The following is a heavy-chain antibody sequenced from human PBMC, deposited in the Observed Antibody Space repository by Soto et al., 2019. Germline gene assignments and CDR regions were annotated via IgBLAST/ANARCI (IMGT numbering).Heavy chain of an antibody. D-gene: IGHD3-22*01. CDR1: GYSFTSYW. CDR2: IYPGDSDT. Sequence: PGESLKISCKGSGYSFTSYWIGWVRQMPGKGLEWMGIIYPGDSDTRYNPSFQGQVTISADKSISTAYLQWSSLKASDTAMYYCASLYDSIGYYPYNAFDIWGQGTMVTVSS. J-gene: IGHJ3*02. V-gene: IGHV5-51*01. CDR3: ASLYDSIGYYPYNAFDI.